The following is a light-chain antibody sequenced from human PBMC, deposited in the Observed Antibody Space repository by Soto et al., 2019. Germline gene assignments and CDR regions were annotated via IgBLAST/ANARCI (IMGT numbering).Light chain of an antibody. CDR3: QGYGSSLVA. CDR1: QSVSSSY. Sequence: EIVLTQSPGTLSLSPGERATLSCRASQSVSSSYLAWYQQKPGQAPRLLIYGASNRATGIPDRFSGSWSGTAFTLTIVRLEREDCAVYYCQGYGSSLVASGGGNKVEIK. J-gene: IGKJ4*02. V-gene: IGKV3-20*01. CDR2: GAS.